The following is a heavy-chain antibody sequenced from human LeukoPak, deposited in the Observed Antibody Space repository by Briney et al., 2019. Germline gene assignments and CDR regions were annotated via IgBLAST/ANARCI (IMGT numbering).Heavy chain of an antibody. V-gene: IGHV3-23*01. CDR3: AKDHSTSWYFDS. D-gene: IGHD6-13*01. CDR1: GFTFTSYS. Sequence: GGSLRLSCAASGFTFTSYSMNWVRQAPGKGLEWVSTISGGGGSTYYADSVKGRFTISRDNSKNTLYLQVNSLRAEDTAVYYCAKDHSTSWYFDSWGQGTLVTVSS. CDR2: ISGGGGST. J-gene: IGHJ4*02.